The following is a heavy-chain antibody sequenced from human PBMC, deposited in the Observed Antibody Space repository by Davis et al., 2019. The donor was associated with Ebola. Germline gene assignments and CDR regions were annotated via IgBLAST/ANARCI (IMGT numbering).Heavy chain of an antibody. D-gene: IGHD3-10*01. J-gene: IGHJ5*02. CDR2: IYYSGST. Sequence: MPSETLSLTCTVSGGSISSSTYYWGWIRQPPGKGLEWIGRIYYSGSTDYSPSLKSRVTISVDTSKNQFSLHLRSVTAGDTAVYYCARRSGYLDWFDPWGQGTLVTVSS. CDR1: GGSISSSTYY. CDR3: ARRSGYLDWFDP. V-gene: IGHV4-39*01.